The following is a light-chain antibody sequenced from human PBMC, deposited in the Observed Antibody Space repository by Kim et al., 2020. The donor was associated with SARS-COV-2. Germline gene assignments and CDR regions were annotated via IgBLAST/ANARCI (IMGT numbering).Light chain of an antibody. V-gene: IGKV1-27*01. Sequence: DIQMTQSPSSLSASVGDRVTITCRASQSISNYLAWYQQKPGKVPKLLIYAASTLQSGVPSRFSGSGSGTDFTLTISSLQPEDVATYYCQKYNSDPRTFGQGTKVDIK. J-gene: IGKJ1*01. CDR2: AAS. CDR1: QSISNY. CDR3: QKYNSDPRT.